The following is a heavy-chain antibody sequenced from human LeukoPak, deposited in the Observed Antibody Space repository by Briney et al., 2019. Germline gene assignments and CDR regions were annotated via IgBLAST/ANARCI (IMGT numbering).Heavy chain of an antibody. CDR2: IYSGGST. J-gene: IGHJ6*03. CDR3: ARGYCSSTSCFDYYMDV. D-gene: IGHD2-2*01. V-gene: IGHV3-66*01. CDR1: GFTFSSYS. Sequence: GGSLRLSCAASGFTFSSYSMNWVRQAPGKGLEWVSVIYSGGSTYYADSVKGRFTISRDNSKNTLYLQMNSLRAEDTAVYYCARGYCSSTSCFDYYMDVWGKGTTVTISS.